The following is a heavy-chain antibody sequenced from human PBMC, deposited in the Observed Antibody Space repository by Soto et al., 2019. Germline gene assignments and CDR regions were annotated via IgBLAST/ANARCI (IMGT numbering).Heavy chain of an antibody. CDR3: ARDETGTTSG. Sequence: HPGGSLRLSCAASGFTFSLYGMHWVRQAPGKGLEWVAVMWDDGSDKYYADSVKGRFTISRDNSKNTLYLQMNSLRVDDTAVYYCARDETGTTSGWGQGTLVTVSS. J-gene: IGHJ4*02. D-gene: IGHD1-7*01. CDR1: GFTFSLYG. V-gene: IGHV3-33*01. CDR2: MWDDGSDK.